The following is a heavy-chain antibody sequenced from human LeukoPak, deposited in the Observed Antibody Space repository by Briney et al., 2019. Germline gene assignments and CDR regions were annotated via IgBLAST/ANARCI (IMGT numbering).Heavy chain of an antibody. CDR2: IYCSGST. V-gene: IGHV4-59*01. CDR1: GGSISSYY. CDR3: AREASSGWYRTFDY. D-gene: IGHD6-19*01. J-gene: IGHJ4*02. Sequence: PSETLSLTCTVSGGSISSYYWSWIRQPPGKGLEWIGYIYCSGSTNYNPSLKSRVTISVDTSKNQSSLKLSSVTAADTAVYYCAREASSGWYRTFDYWGQGTLVTVSS.